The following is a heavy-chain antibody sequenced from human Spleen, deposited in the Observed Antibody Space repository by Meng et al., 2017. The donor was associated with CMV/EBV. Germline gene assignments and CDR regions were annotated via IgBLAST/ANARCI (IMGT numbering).Heavy chain of an antibody. Sequence: GGSLRLSCAASGFTFSDYYMTWIRQAPGKGLEWLSVNSYDGSNKYYADSVKGRFTISRDNSNSTLYLQMKSLRPEDTAVYHCAREWRGTLDYWGQGSLVTVSS. D-gene: IGHD3-16*01. CDR3: AREWRGTLDY. J-gene: IGHJ4*02. CDR1: GFTFSDYY. CDR2: NSYDGSNK. V-gene: IGHV3-30*03.